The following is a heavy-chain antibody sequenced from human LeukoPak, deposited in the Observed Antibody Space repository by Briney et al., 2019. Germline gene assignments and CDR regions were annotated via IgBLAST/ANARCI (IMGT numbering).Heavy chain of an antibody. Sequence: GASVKVSCKASGGTFSSYAISWVRQAPGQGLEWMGRIIPIFGIANYAQKFQGRVTITADKSTSTAYMELSSPRSEDTAVYYCARDCSGGSCYYYYYGMDVWGQGTTVTVSS. CDR1: GGTFSSYA. CDR3: ARDCSGGSCYYYYYGMDV. CDR2: IIPIFGIA. V-gene: IGHV1-69*04. J-gene: IGHJ6*02. D-gene: IGHD2-15*01.